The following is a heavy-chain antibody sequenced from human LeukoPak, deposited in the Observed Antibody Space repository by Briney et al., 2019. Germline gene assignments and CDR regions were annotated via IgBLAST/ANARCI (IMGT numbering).Heavy chain of an antibody. J-gene: IGHJ4*02. V-gene: IGHV3-13*01. CDR1: GFTFSSYD. D-gene: IGHD3-22*01. CDR2: IGTAGDT. CDR3: ARSLGYYDSSGYYYFDY. Sequence: GGSLRLSCAASGFTFSSYDMHWVRQATGKGLEWVSAIGTAGDTYYPGSVKGRFTISRENAKNSLYLQMNSLRAGDTAVYYCARSLGYYDSSGYYYFDYWGQGTLVTVSS.